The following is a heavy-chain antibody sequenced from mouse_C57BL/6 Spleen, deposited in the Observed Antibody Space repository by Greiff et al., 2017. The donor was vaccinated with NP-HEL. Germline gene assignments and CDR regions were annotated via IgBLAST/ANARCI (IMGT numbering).Heavy chain of an antibody. J-gene: IGHJ3*01. CDR3: APYYYGSSYGVAY. Sequence: VQLQQSGAELVKPGASVKLSCKASGYTFTSYWMHWVKQRPGQGLEWIGMIHPNSGSTNYNEKFKSKATLTVDKSSSTAYMQLSSLTSEDSAVYYCAPYYYGSSYGVAYWGQGTLVTVSA. V-gene: IGHV1-64*01. CDR2: IHPNSGST. CDR1: GYTFTSYW. D-gene: IGHD1-1*01.